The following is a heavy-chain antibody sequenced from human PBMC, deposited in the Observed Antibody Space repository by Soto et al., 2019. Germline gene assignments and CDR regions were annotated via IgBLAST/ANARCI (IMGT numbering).Heavy chain of an antibody. CDR3: ARDSEDIVATWDYYYYMDV. V-gene: IGHV6-1*01. CDR1: GDSVSSNSAA. D-gene: IGHD5-12*01. Sequence: PSQTLSLTCAISGDSVSSNSAAWNWIRQSPSRGLEWLGRTCYRSKWYNDYAVSVKSRITINPDTSKNQFSLQLNSVTPEDTAVYYCARDSEDIVATWDYYYYMDVWGKGTTVTVSS. CDR2: TCYRSKWYN. J-gene: IGHJ6*03.